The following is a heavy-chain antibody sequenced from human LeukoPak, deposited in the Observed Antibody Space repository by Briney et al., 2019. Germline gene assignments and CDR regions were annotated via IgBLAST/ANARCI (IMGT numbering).Heavy chain of an antibody. Sequence: GGSLRLSCAGSGFTFSNYAMTWVRQAPGKGLEWVSSVSGSGRNTFYPDSVKGRFTISRDNSKNTLYLQMNSLRAEDTAVYYCARGVVITHYFDYWGQGTLVTVSS. J-gene: IGHJ4*02. D-gene: IGHD3-22*01. CDR3: ARGVVITHYFDY. V-gene: IGHV3-23*01. CDR1: GFTFSNYA. CDR2: VSGSGRNT.